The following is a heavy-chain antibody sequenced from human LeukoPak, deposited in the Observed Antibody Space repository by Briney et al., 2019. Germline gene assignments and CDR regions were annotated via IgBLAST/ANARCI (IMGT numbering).Heavy chain of an antibody. CDR2: ISWNSGSI. CDR3: AKPVSGGFDDAFDI. V-gene: IGHV3-9*03. J-gene: IGHJ3*02. CDR1: GFTLDDYA. Sequence: GGSLRLSCAASGFTLDDYAMHWVRQAPGKGLEWVSGISWNSGSIDYADSVKGRFTISRDNAKNSLYLQMNSLRAEDMALYYCAKPVSGGFDDAFDIWGQGTMVTVSS. D-gene: IGHD3-9*01.